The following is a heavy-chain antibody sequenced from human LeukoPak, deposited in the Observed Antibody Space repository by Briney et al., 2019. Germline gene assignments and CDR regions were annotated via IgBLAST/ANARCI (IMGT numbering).Heavy chain of an antibody. CDR1: DDYIRRYH. D-gene: IGHD3-10*01. J-gene: IGHJ5*02. V-gene: IGHV4-4*07. CDR3: ERDSGTTGEGKFDP. CDR2: FYNVGFM. Sequence: SETLSLTCTCTDDYIRRYHLSWIRQPAGTGLEWIGRFYNVGFMTYTPSLKPRLTLSIDTSNNQFCLRLRFVTAADTAVYYWERDSGTTGEGKFDPWGQGTLVTVSS.